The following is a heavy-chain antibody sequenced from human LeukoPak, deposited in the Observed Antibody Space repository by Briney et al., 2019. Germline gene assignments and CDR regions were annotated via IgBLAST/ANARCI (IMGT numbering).Heavy chain of an antibody. CDR3: AREGLQRYFDY. Sequence: GGSLRLSCAASGFTFSSYSINWVRQAPGKRLEWVSSIGSSSSYIYYADSVKGRFTISRDNAKNSLSLQMNSLRAEDTAVYYCAREGLQRYFDYWGQGTLVTVSS. J-gene: IGHJ4*02. CDR1: GFTFSSYS. V-gene: IGHV3-21*01. CDR2: IGSSSSYI. D-gene: IGHD5-18*01.